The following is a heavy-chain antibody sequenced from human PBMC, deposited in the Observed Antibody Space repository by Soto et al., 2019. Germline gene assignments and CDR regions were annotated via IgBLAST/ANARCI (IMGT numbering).Heavy chain of an antibody. CDR2: ISGSGGST. J-gene: IGHJ6*03. CDR3: AKSPLEYYYYMDV. D-gene: IGHD1-1*01. Sequence: EVQRLESGGGLVQRGGSLRLSCAASGFTFSSYAMSWVRQAPGTGLEWVSAISGSGGSTYYADSVKGRFTISRDNSKNTLYLQMNSLRAEDTAVYYCAKSPLEYYYYMDVWGKGTTVTVSS. CDR1: GFTFSSYA. V-gene: IGHV3-23*01.